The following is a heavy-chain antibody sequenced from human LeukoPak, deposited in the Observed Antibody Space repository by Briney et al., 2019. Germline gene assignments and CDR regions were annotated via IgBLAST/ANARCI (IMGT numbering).Heavy chain of an antibody. D-gene: IGHD5-24*01. Sequence: KASETLSLTCAVYGGSFSGYYWSWIRQPPGKGLEWIGEINHSGSTNYNPSLKSRVTISVDTSKNQFSLKLSSVTAADTAVYYCARTQRWLHLDWGQGTLVTVPS. CDR2: INHSGST. J-gene: IGHJ4*02. V-gene: IGHV4-34*01. CDR1: GGSFSGYY. CDR3: ARTQRWLHLD.